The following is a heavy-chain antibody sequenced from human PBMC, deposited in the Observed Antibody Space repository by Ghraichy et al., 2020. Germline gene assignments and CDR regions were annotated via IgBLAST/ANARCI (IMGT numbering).Heavy chain of an antibody. CDR3: ARVLVTTPAAWEAFDI. CDR1: GGSISSYY. J-gene: IGHJ3*02. V-gene: IGHV4-4*07. D-gene: IGHD5-12*01. Sequence: SETLSLTCTVSGGSISSYYWSWIRQPAGKGLEWIGRIYTSGSTNYNPSLKSRVTMSVDTSKNQFSLKLSSVTAADTAVYYCARVLVTTPAAWEAFDIWGQXTMVTVSS. CDR2: IYTSGST.